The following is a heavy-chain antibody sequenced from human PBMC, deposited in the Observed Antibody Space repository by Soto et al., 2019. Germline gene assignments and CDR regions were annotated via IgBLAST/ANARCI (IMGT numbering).Heavy chain of an antibody. CDR2: VYYSGGA. Sequence: TLSLTCTVSGGSISGYYWSWIRQPPGKGLEWIGNVYYSGGAKYNPSVKRRVSISVGTSKNQFSLNLSSVTAADTAVYYCTRDGDGRMTTNPYYYYGMDVWGPGITVTVSS. J-gene: IGHJ6*02. CDR1: GGSISGYY. D-gene: IGHD2-21*02. CDR3: TRDGDGRMTTNPYYYYGMDV. V-gene: IGHV4-59*01.